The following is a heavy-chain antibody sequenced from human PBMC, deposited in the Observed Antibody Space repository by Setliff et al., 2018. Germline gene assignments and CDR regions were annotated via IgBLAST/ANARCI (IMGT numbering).Heavy chain of an antibody. J-gene: IGHJ4*02. Sequence: SETPSLTCRVSGGSIGSGNYYWGLIRQPPGKGLEWVATIYYSGSTYSNPSLKSRLIISVDAPDNQFSLKLDSVIVADTAVYYCASNPFNSGPPYYFDYWGQGTLVTVSS. CDR1: GGSIGSGNYY. CDR2: IYYSGST. D-gene: IGHD6-19*01. CDR3: ASNPFNSGPPYYFDY. V-gene: IGHV4-39*01.